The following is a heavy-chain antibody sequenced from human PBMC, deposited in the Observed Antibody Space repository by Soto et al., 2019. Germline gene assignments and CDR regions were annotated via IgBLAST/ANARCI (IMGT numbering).Heavy chain of an antibody. CDR2: ISYDGSNK. V-gene: IGHV3-30-3*01. J-gene: IGHJ4*02. Sequence: PGGSLRLSSAASGFTFSSYAMHWVRQAPGKGLEWVAVISYDGSNKYYADSVKGRFTISRDNSKNTLYLQMNSLRAEDTAVYYCARDGASIAAQGGVYFDYWGQGTLVTVSS. CDR1: GFTFSSYA. CDR3: ARDGASIAAQGGVYFDY. D-gene: IGHD6-6*01.